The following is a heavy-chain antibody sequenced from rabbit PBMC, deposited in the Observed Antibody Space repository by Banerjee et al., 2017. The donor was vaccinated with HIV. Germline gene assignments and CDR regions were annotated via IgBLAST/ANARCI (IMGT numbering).Heavy chain of an antibody. CDR2: INTSSGST. Sequence: QEQLEESGGDLVKPEGSLTLTCTASGFSFSNKYVMCWVRQAPGKGLEWIACINTSSGSTYYANWVNGRFTISSDNAQNTVDLQMNSLTAADTATYFCARDTAGSLYYKLGGQGTLVTVS. CDR3: ARDTAGSLYYKL. D-gene: IGHD8-1*01. V-gene: IGHV1S45*01. CDR1: GFSFSNKYV. J-gene: IGHJ4*01.